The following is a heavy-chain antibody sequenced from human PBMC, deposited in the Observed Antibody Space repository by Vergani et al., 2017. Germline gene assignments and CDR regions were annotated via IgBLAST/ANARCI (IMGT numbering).Heavy chain of an antibody. CDR1: GFTFSSYS. CDR3: VRLPRGPWNFDL. J-gene: IGHJ2*01. Sequence: EVQLVESGGGLVKPGGSLRLSCAASGFTFSSYSMNWVRQAPGKGLEWVSSISGSSSYIYFADAVKGRFTISRDNAKNTLSLQMSGLRVEDTAVYYCVRLPRGPWNFDLWGRGTLITVSS. CDR2: ISGSSSYI. V-gene: IGHV3-21*06.